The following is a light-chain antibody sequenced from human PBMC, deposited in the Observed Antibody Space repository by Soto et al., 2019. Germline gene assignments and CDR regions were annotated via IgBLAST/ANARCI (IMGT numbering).Light chain of an antibody. CDR2: GTS. V-gene: IGKV3-20*01. J-gene: IGKJ1*01. CDR1: ESVAKSY. CDR3: QQSGSSPWT. Sequence: EVVLTQSPGTLSLSPGEGATLSCRASESVAKSYLAWYQQKPGQAPRLLIFGTSSRATGVPDRFSGSGSGTDFTLTISSLEPEDFAVYFCQQSGSSPWTFGHGTKVDIK.